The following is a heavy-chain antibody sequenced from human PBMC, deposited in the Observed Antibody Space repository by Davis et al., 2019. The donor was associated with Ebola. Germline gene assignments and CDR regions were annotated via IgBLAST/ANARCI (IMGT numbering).Heavy chain of an antibody. V-gene: IGHV3-23*01. Sequence: GESLKISCAASGFTFSSYGMHWVRQAPGKGLEWVSAISGSGGSTYYADSVKGRFTISRDNSKNTLYLQMNSLRAEDTAVYYCAGHDFWSGYSYWGQGTLVTVSS. CDR3: AGHDFWSGYSY. CDR2: ISGSGGST. J-gene: IGHJ4*02. D-gene: IGHD3-3*01. CDR1: GFTFSSYG.